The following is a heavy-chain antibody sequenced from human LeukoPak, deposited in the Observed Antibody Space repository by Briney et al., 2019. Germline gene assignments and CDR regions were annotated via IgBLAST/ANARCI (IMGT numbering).Heavy chain of an antibody. CDR1: GYTFTSYD. CDR3: ARGSRKEIAAHPDY. V-gene: IGHV1-8*01. J-gene: IGHJ4*02. Sequence: ASVKVSCKASGYTFTSYDINWVRQATGQGLEWMGWMNPNSGNTNYAQKLQGRVTMTTDTSTSTAYMELRSLRSDDTAVYYCARGSRKEIAAHPDYWGQGTLVTVSS. D-gene: IGHD6-6*01. CDR2: MNPNSGNT.